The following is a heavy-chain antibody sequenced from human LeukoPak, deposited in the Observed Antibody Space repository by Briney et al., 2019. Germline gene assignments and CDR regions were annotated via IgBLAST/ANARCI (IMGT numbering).Heavy chain of an antibody. D-gene: IGHD4-17*01. CDR2: ISTSGSSI. Sequence: PGGSLRLSCTASGLLFGDYAMTWVPQAPGKGLEWLSHISTSGSSIHYADSVKGRFTISRDNAKNSLYLQMNSLRVEDTAVYYCARDATTELGTVYMDVWGKGTTVTISS. CDR1: GLLFGDYA. V-gene: IGHV3-48*03. CDR3: ARDATTELGTVYMDV. J-gene: IGHJ6*03.